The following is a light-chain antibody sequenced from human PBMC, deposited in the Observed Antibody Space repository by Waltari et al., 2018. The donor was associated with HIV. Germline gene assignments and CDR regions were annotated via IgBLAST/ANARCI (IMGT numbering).Light chain of an antibody. CDR3: SSYTTSSTWV. J-gene: IGLJ3*02. V-gene: IGLV2-18*02. Sequence: QSALTQPPSVSGSLGQSVPISCTATSRDIGAYNRVSWYQQSPGTAPKLRIYEVTHRPSGVPVRFSGSKSGNTASLTISGLQADDEADYYCSSYTTSSTWVFGGGTKLTVL. CDR2: EVT. CDR1: SRDIGAYNR.